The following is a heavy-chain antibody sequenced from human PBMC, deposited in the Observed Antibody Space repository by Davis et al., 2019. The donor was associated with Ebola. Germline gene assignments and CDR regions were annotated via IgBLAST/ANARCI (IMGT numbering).Heavy chain of an antibody. D-gene: IGHD4-17*01. CDR3: AKTVDYGDYVLTGLDV. Sequence: SVQVSCQASGGTFSSYPINWVRQAPGQGLEWMGRIIPIFGIADYAQKFQGRVTITADKSTTTAYMELSSLRSEDTAVYYCAKTVDYGDYVLTGLDVWGQGTTVIVSS. J-gene: IGHJ6*02. V-gene: IGHV1-69*02. CDR2: IIPIFGIA. CDR1: GGTFSSYP.